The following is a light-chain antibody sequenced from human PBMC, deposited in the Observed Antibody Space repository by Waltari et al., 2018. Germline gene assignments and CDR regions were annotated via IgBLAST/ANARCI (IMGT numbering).Light chain of an antibody. CDR2: DVT. J-gene: IGLJ2*01. CDR1: SSNLGTYDY. CDR3: SSYTSASALML. V-gene: IGLV2-14*03. Sequence: QSALTQPASVSGSPGQSITIPCTGSSSNLGTYDYVPLYQHHPGKAPKLIILDVTNRPSGVSERFSGSKSGNTASLTISGLQAEDEADYHCSSYTSASALMLFGGGTKLTVL.